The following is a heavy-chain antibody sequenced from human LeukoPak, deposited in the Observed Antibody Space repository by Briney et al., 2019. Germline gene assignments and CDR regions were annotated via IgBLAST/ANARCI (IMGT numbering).Heavy chain of an antibody. CDR2: ISSSSTI. D-gene: IGHD4-11*01. J-gene: IGHJ4*02. CDR1: GFTFSSYA. V-gene: IGHV3-48*01. CDR3: AREDHSNYNY. Sequence: GGSLRLSCAASGFTFSSYAMHWVRQAPGKGLEWVSYISSSSTIYYADSVKGRFTISRDNAKNSLYLQMNSLRAEDTAVYYCAREDHSNYNYWGQGTLVTVSS.